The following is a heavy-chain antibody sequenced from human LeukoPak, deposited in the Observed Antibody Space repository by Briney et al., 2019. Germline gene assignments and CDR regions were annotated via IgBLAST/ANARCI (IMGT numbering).Heavy chain of an antibody. V-gene: IGHV1-2*02. J-gene: IGHJ5*02. Sequence: ASVKVSCKASGYTFTAFYMHWVRQAPGQGLEWMGWINPNSGATNYAQKFQGRVTMTRDTSISTAYMELSRLRSDDTAVYYCARAYLIAAPGYNWCDPWGKGTLVSVSS. D-gene: IGHD6-13*01. CDR2: INPNSGAT. CDR1: GYTFTAFY. CDR3: ARAYLIAAPGYNWCDP.